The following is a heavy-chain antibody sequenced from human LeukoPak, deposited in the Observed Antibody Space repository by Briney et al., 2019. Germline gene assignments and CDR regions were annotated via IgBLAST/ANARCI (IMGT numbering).Heavy chain of an antibody. Sequence: SETLSLTCTVSGGSISSSSYYWGWIRQPPGKGLEWIGSIYYSGSTYYNPSLKSRVTMSFDTSKNQFSLKLSSVTAADTAVYYCTVGSGTYYNVDWFDPWGQGTLVTVSS. V-gene: IGHV4-39*07. J-gene: IGHJ5*02. CDR2: IYYSGST. CDR3: TVGSGTYYNVDWFDP. CDR1: GGSISSSSYY. D-gene: IGHD3-10*01.